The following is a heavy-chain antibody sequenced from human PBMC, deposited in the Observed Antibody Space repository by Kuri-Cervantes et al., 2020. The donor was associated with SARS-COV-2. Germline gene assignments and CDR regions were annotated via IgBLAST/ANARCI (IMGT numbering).Heavy chain of an antibody. CDR1: GYSISSGYY. D-gene: IGHD2/OR15-2a*01. CDR3: ARSPRLNSRYYFDY. V-gene: IGHV4-38-2*02. J-gene: IGHJ4*02. Sequence: SETLSLTCTVSGYSISSGYYWGWIRQPPGKGLEWIGSIYHSGSTYYNPSLKSRVTISVDTSKNQFSLKLSSVTAADTAVYYCARSPRLNSRYYFDYWGQGTLVTVSS. CDR2: IYHSGST.